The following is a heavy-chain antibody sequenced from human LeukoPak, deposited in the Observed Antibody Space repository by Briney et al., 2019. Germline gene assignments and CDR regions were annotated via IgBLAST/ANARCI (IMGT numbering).Heavy chain of an antibody. CDR3: ARHDNGWYWNY. CDR1: GDSISSSSYY. V-gene: IGHV4-39*01. J-gene: IGHJ4*02. Sequence: SETLSLTCTVSGDSISSSSYYWGWIRQPPGKGLEWIGSMSYSESTYYNPTLKSRVTISLDTSENQFSLKLSSVTAADAAAYYCARHDNGWYWNYWGQGTLVTVSS. D-gene: IGHD6-19*01. CDR2: MSYSEST.